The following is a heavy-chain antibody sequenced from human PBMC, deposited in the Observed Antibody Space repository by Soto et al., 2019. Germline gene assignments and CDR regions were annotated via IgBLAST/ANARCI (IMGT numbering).Heavy chain of an antibody. J-gene: IGHJ4*02. D-gene: IGHD6-13*01. CDR2: ISDDGSNK. V-gene: IGHV3-30-3*01. CDR3: ASDPIAAAGTLDY. CDR1: GFTFSSYA. Sequence: QVQLVESGGGVVQPGRSLRLSCAASGFTFSSYAMHWVRQAPGKGLEWVAVISDDGSNKYYADSVKGRFTISRDNSKNTLYLQMNSLRAEDTAVYYCASDPIAAAGTLDYWGQGTLVTVSS.